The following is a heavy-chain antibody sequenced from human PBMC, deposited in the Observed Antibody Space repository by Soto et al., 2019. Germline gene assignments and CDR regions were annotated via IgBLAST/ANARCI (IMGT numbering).Heavy chain of an antibody. CDR3: ARGGCTNGVCRQFEY. J-gene: IGHJ4*02. Sequence: SETLSLTCAVYGGSFSGYYWSWIRQPPGKGLEWIGEINHSGSTNYNPSLKSRVTISVDTSKNQFSLKLSSVTAADTAVYYCARGGCTNGVCRQFEYWGQGTLLTVSS. CDR2: INHSGST. CDR1: GGSFSGYY. V-gene: IGHV4-34*01. D-gene: IGHD2-8*01.